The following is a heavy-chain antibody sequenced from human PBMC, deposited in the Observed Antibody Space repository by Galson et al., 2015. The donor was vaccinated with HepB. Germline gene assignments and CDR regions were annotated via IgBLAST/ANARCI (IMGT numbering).Heavy chain of an antibody. Sequence: SLRLSCAASGFTFSGSAIHWVRQASGRGTEWIGHIRSKATNYVALYVPSLKGRFTISRDDSKNMAYLHMRSLKTDDTAVYYCVRSGDFSGYSSRWGQGTLVTVSS. CDR3: VRSGDFSGYSSR. V-gene: IGHV3-73*01. CDR1: GFTFSGSA. D-gene: IGHD6-13*01. J-gene: IGHJ4*02. CDR2: IRSKATNYVA.